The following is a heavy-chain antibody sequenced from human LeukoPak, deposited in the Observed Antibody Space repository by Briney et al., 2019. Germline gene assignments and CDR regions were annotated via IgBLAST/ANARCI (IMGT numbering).Heavy chain of an antibody. CDR1: AFNFDDYG. CDR3: ARMEIVIEPAADSWFDP. J-gene: IGHJ5*02. CDR2: INLNGGSI. Sequence: PGGSLRLSCAASAFNFDDYGMSWVRQVPGKGLEWVSGINLNGGSIGYADSVKGRFTISRDNAKNSLSLQMNSLRVEDTAVYYCARMEIVIEPAADSWFDPWGQGTLVTVSS. V-gene: IGHV3-20*04. D-gene: IGHD2-2*03.